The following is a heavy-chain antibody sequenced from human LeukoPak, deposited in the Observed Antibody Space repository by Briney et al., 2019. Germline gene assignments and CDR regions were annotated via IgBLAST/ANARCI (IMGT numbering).Heavy chain of an antibody. V-gene: IGHV4-59*01. CDR3: ARGPLRYYGSGSYYYYYYMDV. Sequence: SETLSLTCTVSGGSISSYYWSWIRKPPGKGLEWIGYIYYSGSTNYNPSLKSRVTISVDTSKNQFSLKLSSVTAADTAVYYCARGPLRYYGSGSYYYYYYMDVWGKGTTVTISS. D-gene: IGHD3-10*01. CDR2: IYYSGST. CDR1: GGSISSYY. J-gene: IGHJ6*03.